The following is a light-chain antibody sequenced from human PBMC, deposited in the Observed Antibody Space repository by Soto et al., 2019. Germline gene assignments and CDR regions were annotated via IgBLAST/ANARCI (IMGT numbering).Light chain of an antibody. J-gene: IGLJ2*01. CDR3: SSYTTSNTLV. Sequence: QSGLTQPASVSGSPGQSITISCTGTSSDVGAYNFVSWYQQHPGKAPKLMIYDVTNRPSGVSSRFSGSKSGNTASLAISGLQAEDEADYYCSSYTTSNTLVFGGGTKLTVL. CDR1: SSDVGAYNF. V-gene: IGLV2-14*03. CDR2: DVT.